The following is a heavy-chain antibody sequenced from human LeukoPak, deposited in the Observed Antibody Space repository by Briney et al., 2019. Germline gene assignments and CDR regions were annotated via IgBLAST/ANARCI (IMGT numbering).Heavy chain of an antibody. D-gene: IGHD3-16*02. J-gene: IGHJ4*02. CDR3: AKCSVYDYVWGSHRTYYLDS. CDR1: GFPFSSFA. Sequence: GGSLRLSCAASGFPFSSFAMTWVRQAPGKGLEWVSGISGSGDSTYYADSVRGRFTISRDNSKNTLYLQMNSLSAEDTAVYYCAKCSVYDYVWGSHRTYYLDSWGQGTLVTVSS. CDR2: ISGSGDST. V-gene: IGHV3-23*01.